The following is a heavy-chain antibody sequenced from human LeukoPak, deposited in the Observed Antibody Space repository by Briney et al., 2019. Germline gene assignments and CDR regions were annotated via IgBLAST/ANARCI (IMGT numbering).Heavy chain of an antibody. V-gene: IGHV3-53*01. J-gene: IGHJ4*02. CDR3: AREGEKGDGYNHGFDF. CDR2: VRKVGTT. CDR1: GFSVSSKY. D-gene: IGHD5-24*01. Sequence: GGSLRLSCATSGFSVSSKYVSWIRQAPGKGLEWVAVVRKVGTTGYTDSVKGRFTISRDTSKNTLNLQMNSLRAEDTAVYYCAREGEKGDGYNHGFDFWGQGTLVTVSS.